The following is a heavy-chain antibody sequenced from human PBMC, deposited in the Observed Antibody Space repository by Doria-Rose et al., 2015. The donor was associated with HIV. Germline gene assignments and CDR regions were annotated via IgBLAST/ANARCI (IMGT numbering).Heavy chain of an antibody. CDR2: IKQDGSEK. Sequence: VQLVQSGGGLFQPGGSLRLSCAASGFTFSSYWMSWVRQAPGKGLEWVANIKQDGSEKYYVDSVKGRFTISRDNAKNSLYLQMNSLRAEDTAVYYCARDAGDYNFWSGYYSRYWYFDLWGRGTLVTVSS. V-gene: IGHV3-7*01. J-gene: IGHJ2*01. CDR1: GFTFSSYW. D-gene: IGHD3-3*01. CDR3: ARDAGDYNFWSGYYSRYWYFDL.